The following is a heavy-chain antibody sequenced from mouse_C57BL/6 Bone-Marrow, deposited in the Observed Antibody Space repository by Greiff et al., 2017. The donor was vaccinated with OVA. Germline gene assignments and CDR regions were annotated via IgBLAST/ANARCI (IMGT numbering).Heavy chain of an antibody. CDR1: GYTFTSYW. J-gene: IGHJ4*01. D-gene: IGHD2-3*01. CDR2: IYPSDSET. CDR3: ARASIYDGYYYAMDY. V-gene: IGHV1-61*01. Sequence: QVQLQQPGAELVRPGSSVTLSCKASGYTFTSYWMDWVKQRPGQGLEWIGNIYPSDSETHYNQKFKDKATLTVDKSSSTAYMQLSSLTSEDSAVYYCARASIYDGYYYAMDYWGQGTSVTVSS.